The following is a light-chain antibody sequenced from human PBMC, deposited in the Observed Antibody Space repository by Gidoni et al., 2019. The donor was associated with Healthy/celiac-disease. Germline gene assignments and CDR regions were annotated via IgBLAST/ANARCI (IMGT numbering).Light chain of an antibody. Sequence: DIQMTQSPSSLSASVGDRVTITCRESQSISSYLNWYQQKPGKAPKLLIYAASSLQSGVPSRFSGSGSGTDFTLTISSLQPEDFATYYCQQSYSTPNTFXGXTKVEIK. J-gene: IGKJ4*01. CDR3: QQSYSTPNT. CDR2: AAS. V-gene: IGKV1-39*01. CDR1: QSISSY.